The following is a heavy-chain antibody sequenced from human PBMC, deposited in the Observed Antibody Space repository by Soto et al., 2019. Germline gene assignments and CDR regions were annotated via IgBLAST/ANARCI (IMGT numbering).Heavy chain of an antibody. V-gene: IGHV3-7*01. Sequence: PGGSLRLSCSASVFTFSMSWMSWVRQAPGKGLEWVATIKQDGSEKYYVDSVKGRFTISRDNAKSSFYLQMNSLRDEDSALYYCATPRDPFDYWGQGTLVTVS. CDR2: IKQDGSEK. CDR3: ATPRDPFDY. J-gene: IGHJ4*02. CDR1: VFTFSMSW.